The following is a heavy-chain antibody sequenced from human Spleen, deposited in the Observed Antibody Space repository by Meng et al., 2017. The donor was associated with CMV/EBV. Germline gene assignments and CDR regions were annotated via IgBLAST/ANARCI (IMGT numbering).Heavy chain of an antibody. J-gene: IGHJ5*01. CDR3: AKGLGSSWGWFDS. D-gene: IGHD6-13*01. V-gene: IGHV3-23*01. CDR2: ISGRGGTT. CDR1: GFTFSSYW. Sequence: GGSLRLSCAASGFTFSSYWMSWVRQAPGKGPEWVSSISGRGGTTHYADSVQGRFVISRDNSKNMLYLQMNSLSDDDTAMYYCAKGLGSSWGWFDSWGQGTLVTVSS.